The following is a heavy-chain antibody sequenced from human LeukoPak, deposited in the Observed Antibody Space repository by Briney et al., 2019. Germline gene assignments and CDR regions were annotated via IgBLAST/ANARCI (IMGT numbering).Heavy chain of an antibody. J-gene: IGHJ4*02. CDR2: INPNSGGT. Sequence: ASVKVSCKASGYTFTGYYMHWVRQAPGQGLEWMGWINPNSGGTNYAQKFQGRVTMTRDTSISTAHMELSRLRSDDTAVYYCARSRLLSLYFDYWGQGTLVTVSS. CDR3: ARSRLLSLYFDY. CDR1: GYTFTGYY. D-gene: IGHD2-21*02. V-gene: IGHV1-2*02.